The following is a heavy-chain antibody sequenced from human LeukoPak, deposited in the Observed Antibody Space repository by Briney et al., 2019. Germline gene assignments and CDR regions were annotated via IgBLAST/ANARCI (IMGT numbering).Heavy chain of an antibody. Sequence: ASVKVSCKASGYTFTSYYMHWVRQAPGQGLEWMGIINPSDGSTSYAQKFQGRVTMTRDTSTSTVYMELSSLRSEDTAVYYCARAEPRAQLWLWDGDCWGQGTLATVSS. D-gene: IGHD5-18*01. CDR3: ARAEPRAQLWLWDGDC. CDR2: INPSDGST. V-gene: IGHV1-46*01. J-gene: IGHJ4*02. CDR1: GYTFTSYY.